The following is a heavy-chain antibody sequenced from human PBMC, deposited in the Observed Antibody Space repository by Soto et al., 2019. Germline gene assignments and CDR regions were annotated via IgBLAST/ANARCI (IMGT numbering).Heavy chain of an antibody. D-gene: IGHD3-3*01. CDR2: IKQDGSEK. CDR3: ARGYYFWSGYYYPYGMDV. J-gene: IGHJ6*02. CDR1: GFTFSSYW. V-gene: IGHV3-7*01. Sequence: GGSLRLSCAASGFTFSSYWMSWVRQTPGKGLEWVANIKQDGSEKYYVDSVKGRFTISRDNAKNSLYLQMNSLRAEDTAVYYCARGYYFWSGYYYPYGMDVWGQGTTVTVSS.